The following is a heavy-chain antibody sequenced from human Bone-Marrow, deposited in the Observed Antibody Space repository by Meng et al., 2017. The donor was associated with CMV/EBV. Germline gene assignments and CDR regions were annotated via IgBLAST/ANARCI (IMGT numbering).Heavy chain of an antibody. J-gene: IGHJ5*02. CDR2: INHSGST. D-gene: IGHD6-6*01. V-gene: IGHV4-34*01. Sequence: SETLSLTCAVYSGSFSGYYWSWIRQPPGKGLEWIGEINHSGSTNYNPSLKSRVTISVDTSKNQFSLKLGSVTAADTAVYYCARGLPGSSTGNWFDPWGQGTLVTVSS. CDR3: ARGLPGSSTGNWFDP. CDR1: SGSFSGYY.